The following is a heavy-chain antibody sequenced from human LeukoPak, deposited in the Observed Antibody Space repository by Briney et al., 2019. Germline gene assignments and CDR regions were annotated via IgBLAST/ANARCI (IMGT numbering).Heavy chain of an antibody. Sequence: GGSLTLTCAASVFTVSINYLSWVRQAPGKGLEWVSVIYSGGSTYYADSVKGRFTISRDNSKNTLDLQMNSLRAEDTAVYYCASGCYAMSGYYDSINIWGQGTMVTVSS. J-gene: IGHJ3*02. CDR2: IYSGGST. V-gene: IGHV3-53*01. D-gene: IGHD3-3*01. CDR3: ASGCYAMSGYYDSINI. CDR1: VFTVSINY.